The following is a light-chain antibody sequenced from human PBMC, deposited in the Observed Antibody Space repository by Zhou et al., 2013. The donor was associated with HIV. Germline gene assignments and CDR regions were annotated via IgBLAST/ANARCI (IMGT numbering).Light chain of an antibody. J-gene: IGKJ3*01. Sequence: LVLTQSPGTLSLSPGERATLSCRASQSVSSSYLAWYQQKPGQAPRLLIYGASSRATGIPDRFSGSGSGTDFTLTISRLEPEDFAVYYCQQYGSSPATFGPGTKVDIK. CDR3: QQYGSSPAT. CDR1: QSVSSSY. V-gene: IGKV3-20*01. CDR2: GAS.